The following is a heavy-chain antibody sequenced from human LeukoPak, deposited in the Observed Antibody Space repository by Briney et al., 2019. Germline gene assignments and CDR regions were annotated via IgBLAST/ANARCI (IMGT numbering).Heavy chain of an antibody. Sequence: GGSLRLSCAASGFIFSSYGMHWVRQAPGKGLEWVALIRSDGSRTYYADSVEGRFTISRDNSKNTLYLQMYSLGADDTAVYYCAKRYCSSASCRSGMDVWGQGTTVTVSS. CDR3: AKRYCSSASCRSGMDV. V-gene: IGHV3-30*02. J-gene: IGHJ6*02. CDR2: IRSDGSRT. D-gene: IGHD2-2*01. CDR1: GFIFSSYG.